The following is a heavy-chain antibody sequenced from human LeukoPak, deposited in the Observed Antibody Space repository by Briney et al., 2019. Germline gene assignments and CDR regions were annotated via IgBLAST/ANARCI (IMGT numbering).Heavy chain of an antibody. CDR1: GESFSGYY. J-gene: IGHJ4*02. V-gene: IGHV4-34*01. D-gene: IGHD1-26*01. CDR2: INHSGST. Sequence: PSETLSLTCAVYGESFSGYYWSWIRQPPGKGLEWIGEINHSGSTNYNPSLKSRVTMSVDTSKNQFSLKLSSVTAADTAVYYCARGQSIVGATGDYWGQGTLVTVSS. CDR3: ARGQSIVGATGDY.